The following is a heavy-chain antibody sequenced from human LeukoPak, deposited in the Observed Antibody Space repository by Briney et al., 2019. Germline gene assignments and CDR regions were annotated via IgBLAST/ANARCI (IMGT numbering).Heavy chain of an antibody. CDR3: VREESWFDP. CDR1: GYTFIGNY. V-gene: IGHV1-2*02. CDR2: INPNSGGT. J-gene: IGHJ5*02. Sequence: GASVKVSCKASGYTFIGNYMHWVRQAPGQGLEWMGWINPNSGGTNYAQKFQGRVTMTRDTSISTAYMELSRLTSDDTAVYYCVREESWFDPWGQGTLVTVSS.